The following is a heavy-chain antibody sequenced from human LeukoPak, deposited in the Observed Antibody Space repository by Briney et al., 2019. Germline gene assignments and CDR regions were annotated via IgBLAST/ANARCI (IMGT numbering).Heavy chain of an antibody. D-gene: IGHD3-22*01. CDR1: RFTLSSYW. CDR3: VRIRYDSSGYDY. CDR2: IKQDGSEK. J-gene: IGHJ4*02. Sequence: GGSLRLSCAVSRFTLSSYWMCWVRQAPGKGLEWVANIKQDGSEKYYVDSVKGRFTISRDNAKNSLYLQMNSLRAEDTAVYYCVRIRYDSSGYDYWGQGTLVTVSS. V-gene: IGHV3-7*01.